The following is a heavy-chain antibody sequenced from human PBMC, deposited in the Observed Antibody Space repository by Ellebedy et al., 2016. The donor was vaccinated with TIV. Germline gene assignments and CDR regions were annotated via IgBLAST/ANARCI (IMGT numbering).Heavy chain of an antibody. CDR3: TKAFGGNRAANAFDF. CDR1: GFTFSSYA. V-gene: IGHV3-23*01. Sequence: GESLKISCAASGFTFSSYAMSWVRQAPGKGLEWVSAMSGSLGDIYYADSVRGRFTISRDHSKNMLYLQMNSLRAEDTALYYCTKAFGGNRAANAFDFWGQGTMVTVSS. D-gene: IGHD4-23*01. J-gene: IGHJ3*01. CDR2: MSGSLGDI.